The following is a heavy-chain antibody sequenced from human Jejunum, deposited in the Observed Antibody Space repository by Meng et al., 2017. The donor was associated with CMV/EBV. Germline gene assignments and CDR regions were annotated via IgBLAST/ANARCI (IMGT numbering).Heavy chain of an antibody. CDR3: ATIGRYDY. Sequence: QAQLVQSVAEVKKPGASVKVSCKASGYTFTSYDIHWVRQATGQGLEWMGWMNPNSGNSGCAQKFQGTVTMTRNTSISTAYMELSSLRSEDTAIYYCATIGRYDYWGQGTLVTVSS. CDR1: GYTFTSYD. V-gene: IGHV1-8*01. CDR2: MNPNSGNS. J-gene: IGHJ4*02. D-gene: IGHD3-9*01.